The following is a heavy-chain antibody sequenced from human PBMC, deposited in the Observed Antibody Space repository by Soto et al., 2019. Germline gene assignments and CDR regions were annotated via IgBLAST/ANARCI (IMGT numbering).Heavy chain of an antibody. Sequence: QVQLQESGPGLVKPSETLSLTCAVSGDSISSYYCMWIRQPPGKGLESIGYLYYGRSANYNPSLKXRXAXSXHTSTIQCSLTLSSMTAADTAVYYCALRSMAVVPEYWGQGTLVTVSS. D-gene: IGHD3-22*01. J-gene: IGHJ4*02. CDR3: ALRSMAVVPEY. CDR1: GDSISSYY. V-gene: IGHV4-59*01. CDR2: LYYGRSA.